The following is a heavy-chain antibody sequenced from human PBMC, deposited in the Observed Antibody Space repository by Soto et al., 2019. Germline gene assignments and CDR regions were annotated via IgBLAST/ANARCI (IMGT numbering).Heavy chain of an antibody. Sequence: QVQLQQWGAGLVKPSETLSLSCVVSTGSFSAYFWSWIRLSPGEGLEWIGEINDSGTTNYNPSLKGRVAIFVDTSKNQFSLEMTSVTAADSGTYFCARGPFAAAQSSTWRTLNWCDPWGQGTPVTVSS. J-gene: IGHJ5*02. V-gene: IGHV4-34*01. CDR3: ARGPFAAAQSSTWRTLNWCDP. CDR2: INDSGTT. D-gene: IGHD6-13*01. CDR1: TGSFSAYF.